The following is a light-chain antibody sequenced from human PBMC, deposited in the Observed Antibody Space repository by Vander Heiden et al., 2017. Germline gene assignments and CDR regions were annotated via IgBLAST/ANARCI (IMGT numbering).Light chain of an antibody. CDR3: MQAVQTPLT. Sequence: DIVMTQSPPSLPVTPREPASISCRSSQSLLHSNGFNYLDWYVQKPGQSPQLLIYFGSSRASGVPDRFSGSGSGTDFTLKISRVEAEDAGVYYCMQAVQTPLTFGGGTKVEIK. CDR2: FGS. CDR1: QSLLHSNGFNY. J-gene: IGKJ4*01. V-gene: IGKV2-28*01.